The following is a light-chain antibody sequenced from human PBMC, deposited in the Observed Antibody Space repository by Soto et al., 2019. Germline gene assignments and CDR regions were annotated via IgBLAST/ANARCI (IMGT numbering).Light chain of an antibody. CDR1: SRVVGSYTL. CDR2: EVS. CDR3: WSYAGSFTYV. Sequence: SVVAPPSPLSGSPGQSIPLPLPGSSRVVGSYTLVSWYQQHPGKVPKLMIYEVSKRPSGVSVRFSGSRSGNTASLTISGLQAEDEADYFCWSYAGSFTYVFGTGTKVTVL. J-gene: IGLJ1*01. V-gene: IGLV2-23*02.